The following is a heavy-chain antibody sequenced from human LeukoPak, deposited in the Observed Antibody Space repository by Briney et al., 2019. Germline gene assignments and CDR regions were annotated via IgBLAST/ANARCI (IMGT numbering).Heavy chain of an antibody. J-gene: IGHJ6*03. CDR2: IYSGGST. Sequence: PGGSLRLSCAASGFTVSSNYMSWVRQAPGKGLEWGSVIYSGGSTYYADSVKGRFTISRDNSKTTLYLQMNSLRAEDTAVYSCARSSSWSNYYYYYMDVWGKGTTVTVSS. D-gene: IGHD6-13*01. V-gene: IGHV3-53*01. CDR3: ARSSSWSNYYYYYMDV. CDR1: GFTVSSNY.